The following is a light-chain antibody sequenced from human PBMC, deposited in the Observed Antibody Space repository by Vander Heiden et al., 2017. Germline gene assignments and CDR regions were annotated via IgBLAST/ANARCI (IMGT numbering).Light chain of an antibody. V-gene: IGKV3-15*01. CDR3: QQDKNWPPWT. J-gene: IGKJ1*01. Sequence: EIVMTQSPATLSVSPGERATLSCRARQSVSTNLPWYQQKPGQGPRLLIFAASTRAPGVPDRISGSGYGKEFALTISSRQSEDFAVYCCQQDKNWPPWTFGQGTKVEIK. CDR1: QSVSTN. CDR2: AAS.